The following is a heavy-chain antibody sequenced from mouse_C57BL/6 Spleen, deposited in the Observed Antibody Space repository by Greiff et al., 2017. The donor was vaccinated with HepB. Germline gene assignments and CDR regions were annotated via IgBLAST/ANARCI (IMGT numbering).Heavy chain of an antibody. CDR3: TTGYGSYYAMDY. D-gene: IGHD1-1*01. J-gene: IGHJ4*01. Sequence: EVQLQESGAELVRPGASVKLSCTASGFNIKDDYMHWVKQRPEQGLEWIGWIDPENGDTEYASKFQGKATITADTSSNTAYLQLSSLTSEDTAVYYCTTGYGSYYAMDYWGQGTSVTVSS. CDR2: IDPENGDT. V-gene: IGHV14-4*01. CDR1: GFNIKDDY.